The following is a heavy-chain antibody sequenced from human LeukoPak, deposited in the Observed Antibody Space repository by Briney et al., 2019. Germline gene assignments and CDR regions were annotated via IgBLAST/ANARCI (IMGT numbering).Heavy chain of an antibody. CDR3: ATHESYGLFDY. J-gene: IGHJ4*02. D-gene: IGHD5-18*01. CDR1: GGTFSSYA. V-gene: IGHV1-69*04. Sequence: SVKVSCKASGGTFSSYAISWVRQAPGQGLEWMGRIIPILGIANYAQKFQGRVTITADKSTSTAYMELSSLRSEDTAVYYCATHESYGLFDYWGQGTLVTVSS. CDR2: IIPILGIA.